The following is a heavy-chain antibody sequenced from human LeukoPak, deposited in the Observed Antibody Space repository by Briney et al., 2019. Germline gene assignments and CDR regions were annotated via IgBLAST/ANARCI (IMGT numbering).Heavy chain of an antibody. V-gene: IGHV3-33*01. Sequence: GRSLRLSCAASGFTFSRHGMHWVRQAPGKGLEWVAVIWYDGSNGYYADSVKGRFTISRDNSKNTPYLQVNSLRAEDTAVYYCARDMATDYFDYWGQGTLVTVSS. D-gene: IGHD5-24*01. CDR2: IWYDGSNG. J-gene: IGHJ4*02. CDR3: ARDMATDYFDY. CDR1: GFTFSRHG.